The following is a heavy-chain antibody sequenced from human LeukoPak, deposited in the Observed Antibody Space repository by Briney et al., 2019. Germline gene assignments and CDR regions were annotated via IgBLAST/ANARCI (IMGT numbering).Heavy chain of an antibody. Sequence: SETLSLTCTVSGGSISSCYWSWIRQPPGKGLEWIGNIYDSGSTNYNPSLKSRLTISVDTSKNQCSLKLSSVTAADTAVYYCARQSISGSSLSYFDYWGQGTLVNVSS. CDR2: IYDSGST. CDR1: GGSISSCY. V-gene: IGHV4-59*01. J-gene: IGHJ4*02. D-gene: IGHD3-22*01. CDR3: ARQSISGSSLSYFDY.